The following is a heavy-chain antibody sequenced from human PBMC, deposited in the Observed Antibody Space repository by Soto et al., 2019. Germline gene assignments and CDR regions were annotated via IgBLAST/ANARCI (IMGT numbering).Heavy chain of an antibody. D-gene: IGHD4-17*01. CDR1: GFSFGDYI. Sequence: AQLVESGGSRVKPGGSLRLSCAASGFSFGDYIMNWVRQAPGRGLEWVASISHSGSYIFYADSVKGRFTISRDNSRDSLYLQMNSLRVDDTAIYYCASPRDYCVTTSNCFIAFDIWGQGTRVTVS. J-gene: IGHJ3*02. V-gene: IGHV3-21*06. CDR3: ASPRDYCVTTSNCFIAFDI. CDR2: ISHSGSYI.